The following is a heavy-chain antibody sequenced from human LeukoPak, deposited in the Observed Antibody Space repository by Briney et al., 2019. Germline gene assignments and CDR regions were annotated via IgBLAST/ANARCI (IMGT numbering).Heavy chain of an antibody. CDR2: IWYDGIDK. J-gene: IGHJ4*02. Sequence: GGSLRLSCATSGLTFRSYGMHWVRQAPGKWMEWVAVIWYDGIDKYYADSVKGRFTISRDNSKNTLYRQMSSLRAEDTAVYYCVRDSSIAATGIDYWGQGTLVTVSS. CDR3: VRDSSIAATGIDY. CDR1: GLTFRSYG. D-gene: IGHD6-13*01. V-gene: IGHV3-33*01.